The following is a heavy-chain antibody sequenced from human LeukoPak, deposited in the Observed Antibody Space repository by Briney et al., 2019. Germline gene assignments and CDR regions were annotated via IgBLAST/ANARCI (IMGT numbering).Heavy chain of an antibody. D-gene: IGHD6-6*01. V-gene: IGHV4-59*03. CDR1: GGSXXXXX. CDR3: VASRPPAPANWFDP. J-gene: IGHJ5*02. Sequence: GGSXXXXXXSXVXXXXGXXXXWXLFIHHSGDTRYNPSLKSRVTMSIDTSKYQFSLKVNFVTAADTAVYYCVASRPPAPANWFDPWGQGTLVTVSS. CDR2: IHHSGDT.